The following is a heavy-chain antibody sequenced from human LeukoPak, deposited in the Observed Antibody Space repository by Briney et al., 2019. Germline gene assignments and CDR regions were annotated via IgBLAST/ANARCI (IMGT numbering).Heavy chain of an antibody. CDR1: GITFNSFA. Sequence: PGGSLRLSCAASGITFNSFAISWVRQAPGKGLEWVSGITGRGGSTYYADSVKGRFTISRDNSKNTLYLQMNSLRAEDTAVYYCAKIGWFGELLYPGVPYWGQGTLVTVSS. J-gene: IGHJ4*02. V-gene: IGHV3-23*01. CDR2: ITGRGGST. D-gene: IGHD3-10*01. CDR3: AKIGWFGELLYPGVPY.